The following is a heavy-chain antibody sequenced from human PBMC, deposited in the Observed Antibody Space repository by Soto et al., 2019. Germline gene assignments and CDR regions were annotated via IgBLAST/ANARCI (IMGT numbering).Heavy chain of an antibody. CDR1: GCTFRSYX. Sequence: PVGSLRLSCAACGCTFRSYXIHWVLQAPGKGLEWVAVISRDGSNKYYVDSVKGRFTISRDNSKETVYLQMNSLRDEDSAMFYCERSRSGAVAASFDFWGQGTLLPVSS. D-gene: IGHD3-10*01. CDR3: ERSRSGAVAASFDF. V-gene: IGHV3-30*03. J-gene: IGHJ4*02. CDR2: ISRDGSNK.